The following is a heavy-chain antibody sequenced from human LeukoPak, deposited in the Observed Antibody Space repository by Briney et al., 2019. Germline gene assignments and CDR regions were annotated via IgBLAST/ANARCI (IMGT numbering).Heavy chain of an antibody. J-gene: IGHJ4*02. CDR2: MNPNSGNT. CDR3: AKSATAAGSGVGY. Sequence: ASVKVSCNASGYTFTSYDINWVRQATGQGLEWMGWMNPNSGNTGYAQKFQGRVTMTRNTSISTAYMELSSLRSEDTAVYYCAKSATAAGSGVGYWGQGTLITVSS. V-gene: IGHV1-8*01. D-gene: IGHD6-13*01. CDR1: GYTFTSYD.